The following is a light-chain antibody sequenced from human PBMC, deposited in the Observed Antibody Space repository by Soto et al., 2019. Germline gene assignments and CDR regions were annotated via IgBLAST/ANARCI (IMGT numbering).Light chain of an antibody. CDR1: QGISSY. J-gene: IGKJ2*01. CDR2: AAS. CDR3: QQLNSYPQNT. V-gene: IGKV1-9*01. Sequence: DIKLTQSPSFLSASVGDRVTITCRASQGISSYLAWYQQKPGKAPKLLIYAASTLQSGVPSRFSGSGSGTEFTLTISSLQPEDFATYYCQQLNSYPQNTFGQGTKLEIK.